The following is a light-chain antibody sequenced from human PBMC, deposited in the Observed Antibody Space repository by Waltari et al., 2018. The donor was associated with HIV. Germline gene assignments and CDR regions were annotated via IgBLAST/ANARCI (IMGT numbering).Light chain of an antibody. Sequence: DIQMTKSPSSLSASVEDRVSFTCRASQGISNSLAWYQQKPGRAPKLLLYAASKLESGVPSSFSGSGSGTDYTLTISSLQPGDFATYYCQQYYTTPLFTFGPGTEVHIK. CDR1: QGISNS. V-gene: IGKV1-NL1*01. CDR3: QQYYTTPLFT. J-gene: IGKJ3*01. CDR2: AAS.